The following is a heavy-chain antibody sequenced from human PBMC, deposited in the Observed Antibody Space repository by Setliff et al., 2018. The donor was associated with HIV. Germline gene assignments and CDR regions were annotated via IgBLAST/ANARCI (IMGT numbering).Heavy chain of an antibody. CDR3: ARDEDGYNHFDF. Sequence: PGGSLRLSCEASGFIFSNHDFHWVRQAAAKGLEWVAAIGTGGDTYYVESVKGRFTISRENARNSLYLQMNSLRVEDTAVYYCARDEDGYNHFDFWGQGTLVTVSS. J-gene: IGHJ4*02. CDR2: IGTGGDT. CDR1: GFIFSNHD. V-gene: IGHV3-13*01. D-gene: IGHD5-12*01.